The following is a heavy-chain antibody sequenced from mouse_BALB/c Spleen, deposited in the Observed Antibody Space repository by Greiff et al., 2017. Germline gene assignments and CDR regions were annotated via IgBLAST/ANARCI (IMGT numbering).Heavy chain of an antibody. CDR2: ISSGGSYT. CDR3: ARDMFYYAMDY. Sequence: EVKLVESGGGLVKPGGSLKLSCAASGFTFSSYAMSWVRQSPEKRLEWVAEISSGGSYTYYPDTVTGRFTISRDNAKNTLYLEMSSLRSEDTAMYYCARDMFYYAMDYWGQGTSVTVSS. CDR1: GFTFSSYA. J-gene: IGHJ4*01. V-gene: IGHV5-9-4*01.